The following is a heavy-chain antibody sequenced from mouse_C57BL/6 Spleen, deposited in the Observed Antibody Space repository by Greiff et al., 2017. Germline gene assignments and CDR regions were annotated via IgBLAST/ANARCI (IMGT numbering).Heavy chain of an antibody. CDR2: IWSGGST. J-gene: IGHJ1*03. CDR3: ARSNWARDWYFDV. D-gene: IGHD4-1*01. Sequence: VKLVESGPGLVQPSQSLSITCTVSGFSLTSYGVHWVRQSPGKGLEWLGVIWSGGSTDYNAAFISRLSISKDNSKSQVFFKMNSLQADDTAIYYCARSNWARDWYFDVWGTGTTVTVSS. CDR1: GFSLTSYG. V-gene: IGHV2-2*01.